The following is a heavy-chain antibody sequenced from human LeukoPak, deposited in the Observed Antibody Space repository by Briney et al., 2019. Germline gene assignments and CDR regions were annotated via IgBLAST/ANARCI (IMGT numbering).Heavy chain of an antibody. CDR3: ARDRLYVDTANDAFDI. CDR2: INPNSGGT. D-gene: IGHD5-18*01. CDR1: GYTFIGYY. V-gene: IGHV1-2*04. J-gene: IGHJ3*02. Sequence: ASVKVSCKASGYTFIGYYMHWVRQAPGQGLEWMGWINPNSGGTNYAQKFQGWVTMTRDTSISTAYMELSRLRSDDTAVYYCARDRLYVDTANDAFDIWGQGTMVTVSS.